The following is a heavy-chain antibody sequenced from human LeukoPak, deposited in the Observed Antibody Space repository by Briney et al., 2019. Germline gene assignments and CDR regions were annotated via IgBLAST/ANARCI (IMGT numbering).Heavy chain of an antibody. Sequence: ASVKVSCKASGGTFSSYAISWVRQAPGQGLEWMGEIIPIFGTANYAQKFQSRVTITADESTSTAYMELSSLRSEDNAVYYCASGRDGYKLAYWGQGTLVTVSS. CDR3: ASGRDGYKLAY. V-gene: IGHV1-69*13. CDR1: GGTFSSYA. D-gene: IGHD5-24*01. CDR2: IIPIFGTA. J-gene: IGHJ4*02.